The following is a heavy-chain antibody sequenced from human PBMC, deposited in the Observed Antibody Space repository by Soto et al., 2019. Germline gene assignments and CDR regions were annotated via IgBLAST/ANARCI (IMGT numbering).Heavy chain of an antibody. Sequence: QLQLQESGPGLVKPSETLSLTCTVSGGSVSDTAYYWGWIRQPPGRGLEWIASIDYSGNSYYNPSLRSRVTVSVDTSNNQFSLRLSSVTATDTSVYYRARLPLRCGTCVQFDYWGQGTLVAVSS. D-gene: IGHD2-15*01. CDR1: GGSVSDTAYY. J-gene: IGHJ4*02. CDR2: IDYSGNS. V-gene: IGHV4-39*01. CDR3: ARLPLRCGTCVQFDY.